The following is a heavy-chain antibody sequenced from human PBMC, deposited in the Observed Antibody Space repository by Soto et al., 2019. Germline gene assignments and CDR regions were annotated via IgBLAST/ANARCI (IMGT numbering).Heavy chain of an antibody. Sequence: GESLKISCKGSGYSFTSYWIGWVRQMPGKGLEWMGIIYPGDSDTRYSPSFQGQVTISADKSISTAYLQWSSLKASDTAMYYCARHRSSMTTVTYFDYWGQGTLVTVSS. D-gene: IGHD4-17*01. CDR2: IYPGDSDT. J-gene: IGHJ4*02. V-gene: IGHV5-51*01. CDR3: ARHRSSMTTVTYFDY. CDR1: GYSFTSYW.